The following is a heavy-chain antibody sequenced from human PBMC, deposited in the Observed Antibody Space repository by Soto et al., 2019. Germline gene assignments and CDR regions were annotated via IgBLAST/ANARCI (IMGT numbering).Heavy chain of an antibody. J-gene: IGHJ4*02. Sequence: QVQLQESGPGLVKPSGTLSLTCAVSGGSISSSNWWSWVRQPPGKGLEWIGEIYHSGSTNYNPSLXSXVAXSVDKSKNQFSLKLSSVTAADTAVYYCARAAMGGSSWPFDYWGQGTLVTVSS. V-gene: IGHV4-4*02. CDR2: IYHSGST. D-gene: IGHD6-13*01. CDR1: GGSISSSNW. CDR3: ARAAMGGSSWPFDY.